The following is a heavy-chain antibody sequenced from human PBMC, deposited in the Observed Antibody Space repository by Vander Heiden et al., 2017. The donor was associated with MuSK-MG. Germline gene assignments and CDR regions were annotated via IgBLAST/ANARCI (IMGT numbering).Heavy chain of an antibody. D-gene: IGHD6-19*01. V-gene: IGHV1-8*01. CDR1: GYTFPSYD. J-gene: IGHJ6*02. CDR3: ARGGEQWLTIFYYYGMDV. Sequence: QVQLVQSGAEVKKPGASVKVSCKASGYTFPSYDINWVRQATGQGFEWMGWMNPNSGNTGYAQKFQGRVTMTRNTYISTAYRELSSLRSEETAVYYCARGGEQWLTIFYYYGMDVWGHGTTVTVSS. CDR2: MNPNSGNT.